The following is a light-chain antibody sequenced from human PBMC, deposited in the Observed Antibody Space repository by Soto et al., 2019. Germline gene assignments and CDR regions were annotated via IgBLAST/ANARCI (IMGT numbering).Light chain of an antibody. CDR2: DDN. Sequence: QSVMTQPPSVSAAPGQKVTVSCSGSSSNIWGNSVSWYQQLPGTAPKLLIYDDNKRPSGIPDRFSGSKSGTSATLGITGFQTGDEADYYCGSWDSSLSAYVFGTGTKLTVL. CDR3: GSWDSSLSAYV. CDR1: SSNIWGNS. V-gene: IGLV1-51*01. J-gene: IGLJ1*01.